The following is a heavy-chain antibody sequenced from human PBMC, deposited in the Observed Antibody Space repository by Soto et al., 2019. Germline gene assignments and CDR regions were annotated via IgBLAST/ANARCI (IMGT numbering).Heavy chain of an antibody. D-gene: IGHD3-3*01. Sequence: SGGSLRLSCAASGFTFSSYAMSWVRQAPGKGLEWVSAISGSGGSTYYADSVKGRFTISRDNSKNTLYLQMNSLRAEDTAVYYCAKDAGGGITIFGVVIYFDYWGQGTLVTVSS. CDR3: AKDAGGGITIFGVVIYFDY. CDR1: GFTFSSYA. V-gene: IGHV3-23*01. CDR2: ISGSGGST. J-gene: IGHJ4*02.